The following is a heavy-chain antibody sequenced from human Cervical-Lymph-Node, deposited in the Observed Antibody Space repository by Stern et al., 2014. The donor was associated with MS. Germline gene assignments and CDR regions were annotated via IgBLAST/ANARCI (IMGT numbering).Heavy chain of an antibody. CDR1: RDTFSHYA. V-gene: IGHV1-69*01. D-gene: IGHD3-10*01. J-gene: IGHJ5*02. CDR3: ARDQGDYGSGSENSWFDP. CDR2: IIPGRDTT. Sequence: VQLVQSGDEVKKPGSSVKVSCKASRDTFSHYALSWVRQAPEHGLEWMGGIIPGRDTTSYAQKFQGRITISADPSTNTLYMELSSLRSEDTAVYFCARDQGDYGSGSENSWFDPWGQGTLVTVSS.